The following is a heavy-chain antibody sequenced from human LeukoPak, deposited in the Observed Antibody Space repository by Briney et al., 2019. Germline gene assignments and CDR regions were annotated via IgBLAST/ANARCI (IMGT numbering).Heavy chain of an antibody. J-gene: IGHJ5*02. V-gene: IGHV4-38-2*02. D-gene: IGHD1-26*01. Sequence: SETLSLTCTVSGYSISSGYYWGRIRQPPGKGLEWIGSIYHSGSTYYNPSLKSRVTISVDTSKNQFSLKLSSVTAADTAVYYCARGIQGKLTWGQGTLVTVSS. CDR3: ARGIQGKLT. CDR1: GYSISSGYY. CDR2: IYHSGST.